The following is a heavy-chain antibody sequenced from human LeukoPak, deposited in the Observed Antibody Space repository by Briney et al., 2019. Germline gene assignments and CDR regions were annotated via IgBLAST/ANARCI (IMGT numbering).Heavy chain of an antibody. D-gene: IGHD3-10*01. J-gene: IGHJ6*03. Sequence: SETLSLTCTVSGGSISTSNYYWGWIRQPPGKGLEWIGSIYYSGSTYYNPSLKSRVTISVDTSKNQFSLKLSSVTAADTAVYYCARGAAYYYGSIYMDVWGKGTTVTVSS. V-gene: IGHV4-39*07. CDR3: ARGAAYYYGSIYMDV. CDR1: GGSISTSNYY. CDR2: IYYSGST.